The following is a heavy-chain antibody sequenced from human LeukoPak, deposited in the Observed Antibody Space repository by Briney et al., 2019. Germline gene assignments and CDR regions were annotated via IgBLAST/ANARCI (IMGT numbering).Heavy chain of an antibody. D-gene: IGHD3-22*01. J-gene: IGHJ4*02. V-gene: IGHV1-46*01. CDR3: ARDWGTYYYDSSGYYVD. CDR1: GYTFTGYY. Sequence: ASVKVSCKASGYTFTGYYMHWVRQAPGQGLEWMGIINPSGGSTSYAQKFQGRVTMTRDTSTSTVYMELSSLRSEDTAVYYCARDWGTYYYDSSGYYVDWGQGTLVTVSS. CDR2: INPSGGST.